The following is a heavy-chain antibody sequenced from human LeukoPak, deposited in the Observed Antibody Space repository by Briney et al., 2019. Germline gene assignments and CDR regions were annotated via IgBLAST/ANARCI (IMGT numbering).Heavy chain of an antibody. V-gene: IGHV1-69*06. J-gene: IGHJ4*02. CDR3: ASASRYYYDSSGYYSERG. CDR1: GCTFSIYA. CDR2: IIPIFGTA. Sequence: GASATVSFTASGCTFSIYAISWVRQAPGQGLEWMGRIIPIFGTANYAQKFQRRVTITADKSTSTAYMELSSLRSEDTAVYYCASASRYYYDSSGYYSERGWGQGTLVTVSS. D-gene: IGHD3-22*01.